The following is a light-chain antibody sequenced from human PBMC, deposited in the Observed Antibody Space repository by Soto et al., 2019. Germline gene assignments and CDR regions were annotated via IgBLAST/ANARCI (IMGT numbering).Light chain of an antibody. J-gene: IGLJ3*02. Sequence: QSALTQPASVSGSPGQSITISCTGTSSDVGGYNYVSWYQQHPGKAPKLMIYEVSNRPSGVSNRFSGSKSGNTASLTISGRKAEDEADYYCSSYTSSSTHWVFGGGTKLTVL. CDR1: SSDVGGYNY. V-gene: IGLV2-14*01. CDR2: EVS. CDR3: SSYTSSSTHWV.